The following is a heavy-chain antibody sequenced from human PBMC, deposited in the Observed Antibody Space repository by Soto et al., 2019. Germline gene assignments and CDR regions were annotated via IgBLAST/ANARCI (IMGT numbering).Heavy chain of an antibody. CDR1: GGSVSNPYYY. J-gene: IGHJ4*02. V-gene: IGHV4-61*01. CDR2: IYYSGGT. Sequence: SETLSLTCTVSGGSVSNPYYYWSWVRQPPGKGLEWIGLIYYSGGTNYNPSLKSRVTMSMDPSKNQFSLNLNSVTAADTAVYICAKFYVRGTNKFFAFWAQGALAPGTS. D-gene: IGHD3-10*02. CDR3: AKFYVRGTNKFFAF.